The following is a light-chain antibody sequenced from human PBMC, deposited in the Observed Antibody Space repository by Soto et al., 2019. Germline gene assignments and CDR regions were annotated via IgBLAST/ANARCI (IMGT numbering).Light chain of an antibody. Sequence: QSVLTQPASVSGSPGQSITISCTGTGSDVAGNNYVSWYQHHPGKAPKLMIYEVSNRPSGVSNRFSGSKSGNTASLTISGLQAEDEADYYCSSYTTRSTLVLFGGGTKVTVL. V-gene: IGLV2-14*01. CDR2: EVS. CDR1: GSDVAGNNY. J-gene: IGLJ2*01. CDR3: SSYTTRSTLVL.